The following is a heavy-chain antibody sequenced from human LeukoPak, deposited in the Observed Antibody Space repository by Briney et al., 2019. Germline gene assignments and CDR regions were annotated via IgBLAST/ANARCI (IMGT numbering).Heavy chain of an antibody. CDR3: ARVERYCSGTSCYSQDYFDY. CDR1: GFTFSSYW. CDR2: ISSDESST. Sequence: GGSLRLSCAASGFTFSSYWMHWVRQAPGEGLVWVSRISSDESSTIYADSVKGRFTISRDNAKNTLYLQMNSLRAEDTAVYYCARVERYCSGTSCYSQDYFDYWGQGTLVTVSS. D-gene: IGHD2-2*01. V-gene: IGHV3-74*01. J-gene: IGHJ4*02.